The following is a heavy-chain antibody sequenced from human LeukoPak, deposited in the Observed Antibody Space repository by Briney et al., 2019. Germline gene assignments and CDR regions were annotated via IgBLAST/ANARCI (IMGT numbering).Heavy chain of an antibody. J-gene: IGHJ5*02. D-gene: IGHD3-10*01. V-gene: IGHV3-66*02. CDR3: ATQNLWFGEST. Sequence: GGSLRLSCAASGFTVSSNYMSWVRQAPGKGLEWVSVIYSDGSTHYADSVKGRFTIPRDNSKNTLYLQMNSLRAEDTAVYYCATQNLWFGESTWGQGTLVTVSS. CDR1: GFTVSSNY. CDR2: IYSDGST.